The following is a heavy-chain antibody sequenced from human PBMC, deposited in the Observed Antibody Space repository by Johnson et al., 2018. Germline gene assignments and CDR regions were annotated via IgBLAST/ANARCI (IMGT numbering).Heavy chain of an antibody. J-gene: IGHJ4*02. CDR1: GFTFSSYW. V-gene: IGHV3-7*01. D-gene: IGHD7-27*01. CDR2: IRHDGNER. Sequence: VQLVESGGGLVQPGGSLRLSCEASGFTFSSYWMAWVRQAPGKGLEWVANIRHDGNERHYVDSVRGRFTISRDNAKNSLYLQMNRLRVEDTAIYYCARDVNGDLDYWGQGTLVTVSS. CDR3: ARDVNGDLDY.